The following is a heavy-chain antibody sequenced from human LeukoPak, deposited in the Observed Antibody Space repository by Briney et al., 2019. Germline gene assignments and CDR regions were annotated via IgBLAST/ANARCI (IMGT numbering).Heavy chain of an antibody. CDR2: IYTSGST. J-gene: IGHJ4*02. CDR1: GGSISSGSYY. Sequence: SETLSLTCTVSGGSISSGSYYWSWIRQPAGKGLEWIGRIYTSGSTNYNPSLKSRVTISVDTSKNQFSLKLSSVTAADTAVCYCAREDTRYYYGSGSLTLDYWGQGTLVTVSS. V-gene: IGHV4-61*02. D-gene: IGHD3-10*01. CDR3: AREDTRYYYGSGSLTLDY.